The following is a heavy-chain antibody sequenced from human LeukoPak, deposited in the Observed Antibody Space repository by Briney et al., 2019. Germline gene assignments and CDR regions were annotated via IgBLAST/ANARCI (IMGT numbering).Heavy chain of an antibody. D-gene: IGHD5-24*01. J-gene: IGHJ4*02. Sequence: GGSLRLSCAASGFTFSSYGMHWVRQAPGKGLEWVAVIWYDGSNKYYADSVKGRFTISRDNSKNTLYLQMNSLRAEDTAVYYCARDEEDSYNPLLDYWGQGTLVTVSS. V-gene: IGHV3-33*01. CDR3: ARDEEDSYNPLLDY. CDR2: IWYDGSNK. CDR1: GFTFSSYG.